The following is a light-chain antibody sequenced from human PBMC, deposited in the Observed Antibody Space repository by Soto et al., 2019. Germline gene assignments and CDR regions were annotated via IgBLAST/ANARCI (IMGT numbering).Light chain of an antibody. Sequence: IQLTQSPSSLSASVGDRVTITCRASQNISNYLNWYQQKPGKAPKVLISATSNLQSGVPSRFSGSGSGTDFTLTISSLQPEDFATYSCQQAYSTPLTFWGGTKVEI. J-gene: IGKJ4*01. CDR1: QNISNY. CDR2: ATS. V-gene: IGKV1-39*01. CDR3: QQAYSTPLT.